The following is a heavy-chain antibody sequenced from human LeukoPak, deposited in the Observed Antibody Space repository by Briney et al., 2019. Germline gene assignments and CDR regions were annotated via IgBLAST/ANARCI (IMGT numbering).Heavy chain of an antibody. CDR1: GFTFSNFW. CDR3: AKAPSDYYDSSEGYYFDY. V-gene: IGHV3-74*01. CDR2: IYGDGSFT. Sequence: GGSLRLSCAASGFTFSNFWMHWVRQAPGKGLVWVALIYGDGSFTRYADSVKGRFTISRDNSKNTLYLQMNSLRAEDTAVYYCAKAPSDYYDSSEGYYFDYWGQGTLVTVSS. D-gene: IGHD3-22*01. J-gene: IGHJ4*02.